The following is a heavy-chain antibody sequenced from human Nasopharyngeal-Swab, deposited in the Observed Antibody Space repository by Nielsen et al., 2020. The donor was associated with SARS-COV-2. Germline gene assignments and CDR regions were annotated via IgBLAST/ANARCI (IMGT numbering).Heavy chain of an antibody. V-gene: IGHV3-21*01. CDR3: ARGRFFDY. J-gene: IGHJ4*02. CDR1: GFTFSSYS. Sequence: GESLKISCAASGFTFSSYSMNWARQAPGKGLEWVSSISSSSSYIYYADSVKGRFTISRDNAKNSLYLQMNSLRAEDTAVYYCARGRFFDYWGQGTLVTVSS. CDR2: ISSSSSYI.